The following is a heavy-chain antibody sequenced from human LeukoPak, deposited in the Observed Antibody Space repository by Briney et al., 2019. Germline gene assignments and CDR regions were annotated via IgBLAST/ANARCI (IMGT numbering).Heavy chain of an antibody. CDR3: ARASGDYVF. Sequence: GGSLRLSCAASGFTPSSYEMNWVRQAPGKGLEWVSYISSSGSTIYYADSVKGRFTISRDNAKNSLYLQMNSLRAEDTAVYYCARASGDYVFWGQGTLVTVSS. CDR1: GFTPSSYE. V-gene: IGHV3-48*03. J-gene: IGHJ4*02. D-gene: IGHD4-17*01. CDR2: ISSSGSTI.